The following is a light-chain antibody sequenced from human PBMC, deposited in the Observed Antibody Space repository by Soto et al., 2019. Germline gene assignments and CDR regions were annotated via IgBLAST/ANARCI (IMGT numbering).Light chain of an antibody. V-gene: IGKV3-20*01. CDR2: GAS. CDR3: QQYGSSPRT. CDR1: ESVASNY. Sequence: EIVLTQSPGTLSLSPGERATLSCGASESVASNYLAWYQHKPGQAPRLLIYGASSRATGIPDRFSGSGSGTDFTLTISRLEPEDFAVYYCQQYGSSPRTFGQGTKVDIK. J-gene: IGKJ1*01.